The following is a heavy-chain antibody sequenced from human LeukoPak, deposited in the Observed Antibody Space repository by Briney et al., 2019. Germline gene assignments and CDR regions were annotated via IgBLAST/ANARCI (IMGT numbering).Heavy chain of an antibody. CDR1: GGTFSSSA. V-gene: IGHV1-46*03. Sequence: ASVKVSCKTSGGTFSSSAITWVRQAPGQGLEWMGIINPSGGSTSYAQKFQGRVTMTRDTSTSTVYMELSSLRSEDTAVYYCARVRDYYYCGMDVWGQGTTVTVSS. J-gene: IGHJ6*02. CDR3: ARVRDYYYCGMDV. CDR2: INPSGGST.